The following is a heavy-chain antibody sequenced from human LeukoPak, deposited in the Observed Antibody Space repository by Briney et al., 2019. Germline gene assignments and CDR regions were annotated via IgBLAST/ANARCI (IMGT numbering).Heavy chain of an antibody. CDR3: ARESANDYGDNHAAACLDY. CDR2: ISSTGSTI. V-gene: IGHV3-11*01. D-gene: IGHD4-17*01. CDR1: GFAFSRYY. J-gene: IGHJ4*02. Sequence: PGGSLRLSCAATGFAFSRYYMSWIRQAPGKGLEWVSYISSTGSTIYYADSVKGRFTISRDNAKNSLYLQMNSLRAEDTAVYYCARESANDYGDNHAAACLDYWGQGNLVTVSS.